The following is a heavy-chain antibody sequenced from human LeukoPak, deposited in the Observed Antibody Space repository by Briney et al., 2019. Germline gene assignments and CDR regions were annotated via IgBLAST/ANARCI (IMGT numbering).Heavy chain of an antibody. D-gene: IGHD1-14*01. Sequence: PSETLSLTCTVSGGSISGYYLNWIRQPPGKGLEYIGYIYSRGSTNYNPSLKSRVTLSVDTSKNQFSLRLRSLTAADTAVYYCARVREGDHLHQFYLDSWGQGNLVTVSS. CDR3: ARVREGDHLHQFYLDS. CDR2: IYSRGST. V-gene: IGHV4-59*01. CDR1: GGSISGYY. J-gene: IGHJ4*02.